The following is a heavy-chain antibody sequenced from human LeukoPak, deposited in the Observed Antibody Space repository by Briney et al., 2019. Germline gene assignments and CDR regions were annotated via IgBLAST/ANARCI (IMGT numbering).Heavy chain of an antibody. CDR1: GGSFSGYY. V-gene: IGHV4-34*01. J-gene: IGHJ3*02. D-gene: IGHD6-13*01. CDR3: ANSKGVYSSSWYIGEGAFDI. Sequence: SETLSLTCAVYGGSFSGYYWSWIRQPPGKGLEWIGEINHSGSTNYNPSLKSRVTISVDTSKNQFSLKLSSVTAADTAVYYCANSKGVYSSSWYIGEGAFDIWGQGTMVTVSS. CDR2: INHSGST.